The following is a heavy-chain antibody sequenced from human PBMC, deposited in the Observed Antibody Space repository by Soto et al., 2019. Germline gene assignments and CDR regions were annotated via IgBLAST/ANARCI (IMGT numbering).Heavy chain of an antibody. J-gene: IGHJ6*03. CDR1: GGSVSSYY. CDR3: ARQQAPLSYYYYMDV. Sequence: QMQLQESGPGLVKPSETLSLTCTVSGGSVSSYYWSWIRQPPGKGLEWIGYIYYSGSTNYNPSLKSRVTISVDTSKNQFSLKLSSVTAADTAVYYCARQQAPLSYYYYMDVWGKGTTVTVSS. V-gene: IGHV4-59*08. CDR2: IYYSGST.